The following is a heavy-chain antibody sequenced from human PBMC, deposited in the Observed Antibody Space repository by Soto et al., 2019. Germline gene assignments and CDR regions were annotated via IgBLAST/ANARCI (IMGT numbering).Heavy chain of an antibody. Sequence: PGGSLTLSCATSGFTFSSDWMSWVRQAPGKGQEWVADIKQDGGEIYYLDSVEGRFTISRDNIENSVSLQMNSLRVDDTAVYYCPRDREARYYIDSSCYGFDHWGQATPVT. CDR3: PRDREARYYIDSSCYGFDH. CDR1: GFTFSSDW. D-gene: IGHD2-2*01. CDR2: IKQDGGEI. J-gene: IGHJ4*02. V-gene: IGHV3-7*01.